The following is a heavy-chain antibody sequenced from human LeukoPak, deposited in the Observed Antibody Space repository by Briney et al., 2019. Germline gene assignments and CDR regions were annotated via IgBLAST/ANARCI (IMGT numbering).Heavy chain of an antibody. V-gene: IGHV5-51*04. Sequence: GESLKISCKGSGYSFTKYWIGWVRQMPGKGLEWMGIIYPGDSDTRYSPSFQGQVTISADKPISTAYLQWSSLKASDTAMYYCARYYCSSTSCYDKYYYYGMDVWCQGTTVTVSS. CDR2: IYPGDSDT. CDR1: GYSFTKYW. J-gene: IGHJ6*02. CDR3: ARYYCSSTSCYDKYYYYGMDV. D-gene: IGHD2-2*01.